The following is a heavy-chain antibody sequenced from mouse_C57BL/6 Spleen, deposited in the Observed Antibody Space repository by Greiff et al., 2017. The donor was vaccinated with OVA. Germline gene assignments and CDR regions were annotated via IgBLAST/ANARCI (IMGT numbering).Heavy chain of an antibody. V-gene: IGHV5-16*01. J-gene: IGHJ1*03. CDR3: AREGGSSSWYFDV. CDR2: INYDGSST. CDR1: GFTFSDYY. Sequence: EVHLVESEGGLVQPGSSMKLSCTASGFTFSDYYMAWVRQVPEKGLEWVANINYDGSSTYYLDSLKSRFIISRDNAKNILYLQMSSLKSEDTATYYCAREGGSSSWYFDVWGTGTTVTVSS. D-gene: IGHD1-1*01.